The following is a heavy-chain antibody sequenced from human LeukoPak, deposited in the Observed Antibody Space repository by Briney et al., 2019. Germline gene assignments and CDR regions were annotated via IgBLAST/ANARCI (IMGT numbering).Heavy chain of an antibody. Sequence: GGSLRLSCTASGFTFGDYAMSWFRQAPGKGLEWVGFIRSKAYGGTTEYAASVKGRFTISRDDSKSIAYLQMNSLKTEDTAVCYCTRGGPIVVVVAATEFDPWGQGTLVTVSS. J-gene: IGHJ5*02. D-gene: IGHD2-15*01. CDR1: GFTFGDYA. CDR2: IRSKAYGGTT. V-gene: IGHV3-49*03. CDR3: TRGGPIVVVVAATEFDP.